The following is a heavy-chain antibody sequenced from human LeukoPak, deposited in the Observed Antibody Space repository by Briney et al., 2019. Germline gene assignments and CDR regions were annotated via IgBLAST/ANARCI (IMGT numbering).Heavy chain of an antibody. CDR1: GFTFSSYS. CDR2: ISSSSSYI. D-gene: IGHD1-20*01. V-gene: IGHV3-21*01. Sequence: AGGSLRLSCAASGFTFSSYSMNWVRQAPGKGLEWVSSISSSSSYIYYADSVKGRFTISRDNAKNSLYLQMNSLRAEDTAVYYCARDELFYHWNPFDYWGQGTLVTVSS. J-gene: IGHJ4*02. CDR3: ARDELFYHWNPFDY.